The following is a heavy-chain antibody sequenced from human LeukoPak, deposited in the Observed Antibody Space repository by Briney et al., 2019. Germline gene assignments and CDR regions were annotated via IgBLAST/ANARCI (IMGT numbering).Heavy chain of an antibody. D-gene: IGHD1-26*01. CDR1: GCTLINAW. Sequence: GGSLRLSCAASGCTLINAWIAWVRQAPGKGLEWVGRIKAKAHGGTIEYAAPVKGRFTISRDDSKNTLYLQMNSLKTEDTAVYYCTTDGVGVEGATYDNWGQGTLVSVSS. CDR3: TTDGVGVEGATYDN. V-gene: IGHV3-15*01. CDR2: IKAKAHGGTI. J-gene: IGHJ4*02.